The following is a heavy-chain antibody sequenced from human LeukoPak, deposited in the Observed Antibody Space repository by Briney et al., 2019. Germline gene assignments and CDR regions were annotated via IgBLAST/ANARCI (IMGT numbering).Heavy chain of an antibody. Sequence: ASVKVSCKASGYPFTYYYIHWVRQAPGQGLEWMGWFNPNTGGANYAQKFQGRVTMTRDTSISTAYMELSRLRSDDTAVYYCATDSSGYYLPLFDHWGQGTPVTVSS. J-gene: IGHJ4*02. V-gene: IGHV1-2*02. CDR2: FNPNTGGA. D-gene: IGHD3-22*01. CDR1: GYPFTYYY. CDR3: ATDSSGYYLPLFDH.